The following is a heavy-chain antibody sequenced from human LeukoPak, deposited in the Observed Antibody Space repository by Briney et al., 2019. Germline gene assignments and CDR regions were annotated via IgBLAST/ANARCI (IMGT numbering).Heavy chain of an antibody. J-gene: IGHJ4*02. V-gene: IGHV1-18*01. CDR3: ARLFDDGTSNTLPLGY. Sequence: ASVKVSCKTSGYTFNNYGITWVRQVPGGGLEYMGWVSAYKSKTTFAQKFEGRVTMTTDTSTSTVFMELGSLTSDDTVVYYCARLFDDGTSNTLPLGYWGQGTLVTVSS. CDR1: GYTFNNYG. D-gene: IGHD1-14*01. CDR2: VSAYKSKT.